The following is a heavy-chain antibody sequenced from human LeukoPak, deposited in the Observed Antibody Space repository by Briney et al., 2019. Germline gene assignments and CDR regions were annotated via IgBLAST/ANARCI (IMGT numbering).Heavy chain of an antibody. CDR3: ARGEAPSGWYYFDY. CDR1: GGSISSYY. V-gene: IGHV4-4*07. D-gene: IGHD6-19*01. Sequence: SETLSLTCTVSGGSISSYYWSWIRQPAGKGLEWIGRIYTSGSTNYNPSLKSRVTISVDTSKNQFSLKLSSVTAADTAVYYCARGEAPSGWYYFDYWGQGTLVTVSS. J-gene: IGHJ4*02. CDR2: IYTSGST.